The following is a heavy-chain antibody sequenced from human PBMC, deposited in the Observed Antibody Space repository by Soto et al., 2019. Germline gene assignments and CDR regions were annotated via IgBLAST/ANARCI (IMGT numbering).Heavy chain of an antibody. CDR2: VSAGGDMT. Sequence: DVQLLESGGHLVQPGGSLRLSCAASGFTFSSYAMSWVRQAPGKGLEWVSSVSAGGDMTYYSDSVKGRFTISRDNYNNALFLQMNSLRIEDTALYYCARGDRGGSGSPARYYYSGLDVWGQGTTVTVS. V-gene: IGHV3-23*01. CDR3: ARGDRGGSGSPARYYYSGLDV. J-gene: IGHJ6*02. CDR1: GFTFSSYA. D-gene: IGHD3-10*01.